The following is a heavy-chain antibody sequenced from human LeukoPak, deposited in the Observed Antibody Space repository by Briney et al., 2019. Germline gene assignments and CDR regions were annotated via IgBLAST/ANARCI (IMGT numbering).Heavy chain of an antibody. CDR1: GFTFSSYA. V-gene: IGHV3-23*01. Sequence: GGSLRLSCAASGFTFSSYAMSWVRQAPGKGLEWVSGLSASGGLTYYADSVKGRFTISRDNSKNTLYLQMNSLRAEDTAVYYCARAYYYDTGDAFDIWGQGTMVTVSS. CDR2: LSASGGLT. D-gene: IGHD3-22*01. J-gene: IGHJ3*02. CDR3: ARAYYYDTGDAFDI.